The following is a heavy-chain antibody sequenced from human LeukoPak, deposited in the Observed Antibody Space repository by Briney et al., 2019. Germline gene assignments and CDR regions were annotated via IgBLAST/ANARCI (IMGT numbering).Heavy chain of an antibody. D-gene: IGHD2-2*03. V-gene: IGHV4-59*01. J-gene: IGHJ6*02. CDR3: ARAGYCSSTSCQWVPLV. Sequence: SETLSLTCTVSGDSIKNYYWIWIRQSPGKGLEWIGYIYYSGSTYYNPSLRSRVTMSVDTSKNQFSLKLNSVTAADTAVYYCARAGYCSSTSCQWVPLVWGQGTTVTVSS. CDR2: IYYSGST. CDR1: GDSIKNYY.